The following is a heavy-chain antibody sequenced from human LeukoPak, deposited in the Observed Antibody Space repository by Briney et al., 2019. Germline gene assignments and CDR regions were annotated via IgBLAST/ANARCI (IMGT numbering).Heavy chain of an antibody. J-gene: IGHJ5*02. Sequence: ASVKVSCKASGYTFTGYYMHWVRQAPGQGLEWMGWINPNSGGTNYAQKFQGRVTMTRDTSISTAYMELSRLRSDDTAVYYRARAPYYYGSGSQTGDDWFDPWGQGTLVTVSS. CDR2: INPNSGGT. CDR1: GYTFTGYY. V-gene: IGHV1-2*02. D-gene: IGHD3-10*01. CDR3: ARAPYYYGSGSQTGDDWFDP.